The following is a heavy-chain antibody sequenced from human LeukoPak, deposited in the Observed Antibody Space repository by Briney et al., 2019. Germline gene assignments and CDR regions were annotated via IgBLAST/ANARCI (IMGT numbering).Heavy chain of an antibody. D-gene: IGHD2-15*01. CDR3: ARDANNWFDP. CDR1: GFTFSSYA. CDR2: ISYDGSNK. J-gene: IGHJ5*02. Sequence: GSLRLSCAASGFTFSSYAMHCVRQAPGKGLEWVAVISYDGSNKYYADSVKGRFTISRDNSKNTLYLQMNSLRAEDTAVYYCARDANNWFDPWGQGTLVTVSS. V-gene: IGHV3-30-3*01.